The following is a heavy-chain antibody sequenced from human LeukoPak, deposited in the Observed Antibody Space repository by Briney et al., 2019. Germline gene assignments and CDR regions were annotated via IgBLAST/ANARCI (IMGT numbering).Heavy chain of an antibody. V-gene: IGHV1-46*01. CDR3: ARTENNMVRDIYGMDV. Sequence: ASVKVSFKASGYTFTSYYIHWVRQAPGQGLEWMGIINPSGGSTIYAQKFQGRVTMTRDTSTSTVYMELSSLRSEDTAVYYCARTENNMVRDIYGMDVWGQGTKVTVSS. CDR1: GYTFTSYY. D-gene: IGHD3-10*01. J-gene: IGHJ6*02. CDR2: INPSGGST.